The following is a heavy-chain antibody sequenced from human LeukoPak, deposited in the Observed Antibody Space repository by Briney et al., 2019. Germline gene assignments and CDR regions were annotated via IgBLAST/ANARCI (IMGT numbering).Heavy chain of an antibody. CDR2: IIPIFGTA. CDR3: ARDPSGKPAGLFDY. V-gene: IGHV1-69*13. D-gene: IGHD6-25*01. CDR1: GYTFTSYG. J-gene: IGHJ4*02. Sequence: ASVKVSCKASGYTFTSYGISWVRQAPGQGLEWMGGIIPIFGTANYAQKFQGRVTITADESTSTAYMELSSLRSEDTAVYYCARDPSGKPAGLFDYWGQGTLVTVSS.